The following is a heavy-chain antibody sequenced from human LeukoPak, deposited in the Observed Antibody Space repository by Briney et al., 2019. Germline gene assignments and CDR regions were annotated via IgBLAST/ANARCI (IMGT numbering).Heavy chain of an antibody. CDR2: IYYSAST. D-gene: IGHD5-18*01. J-gene: IGHJ4*02. V-gene: IGHV4-39*01. CDR1: GGSISSSSYY. Sequence: SETLSLTCTVSGGSISSSSYYWGWIRQPPGKGLEWIGSIYYSASTYYNPSLKSRVTISVGTSKSQFSLKLSPVTAADTAVYYGARRRRIGRYSYGCLDYWGQGTLVTGSS. CDR3: ARRRRIGRYSYGCLDY.